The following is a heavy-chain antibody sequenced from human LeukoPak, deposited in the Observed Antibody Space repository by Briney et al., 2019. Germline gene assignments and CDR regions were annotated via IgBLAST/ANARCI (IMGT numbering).Heavy chain of an antibody. D-gene: IGHD2-2*01. CDR3: AIHIVVVPAAKKKNWLDP. CDR1: GGSLSGYH. CDR2: INHSGST. V-gene: IGHV4-34*01. J-gene: IGHJ5*02. Sequence: PSETLSLTCAVYGGSLSGYHWSWIRQPPGKGLEWIGEINHSGSTNYNPSLKSRATISVDTSKNQFSLKLSSVTAADTAVYYCAIHIVVVPAAKKKNWLDPWGQGTLVTVSS.